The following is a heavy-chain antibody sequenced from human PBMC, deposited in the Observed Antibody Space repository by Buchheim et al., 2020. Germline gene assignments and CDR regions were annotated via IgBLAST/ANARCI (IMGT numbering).Heavy chain of an antibody. V-gene: IGHV4-39*01. Sequence: QLQLQESGPGLVKPSETLSLTCTVSGGSISSSSYYWGWIRQPPGKGLEWIGSIYYSGSTYYNPSLKSRVTISVDTSKNQFSLKLSSVTAADTAVYYCARLVRERGYSYGTVTGDHPDIVVVKGVIDYWGQGTL. D-gene: IGHD5-18*01. J-gene: IGHJ4*02. CDR2: IYYSGST. CDR3: ARLVRERGYSYGTVTGDHPDIVVVKGVIDY. CDR1: GGSISSSSYY.